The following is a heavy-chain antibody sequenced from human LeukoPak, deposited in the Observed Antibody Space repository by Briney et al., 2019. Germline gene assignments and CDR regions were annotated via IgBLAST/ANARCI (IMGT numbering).Heavy chain of an antibody. J-gene: IGHJ5*02. CDR1: GFIFSSYG. Sequence: PGRSLRLSCAAYGFIFSSYGMHWVRQAPGKGLEWVAVISYDESNKYYADSVKGRFTISRDNSKNTLYLQMNSLRPEDTAVYYCAKDHSGSYYPNWFDPWGRGSRVTVSS. CDR3: AKDHSGSYYPNWFDP. V-gene: IGHV3-30*18. CDR2: ISYDESNK. D-gene: IGHD1-26*01.